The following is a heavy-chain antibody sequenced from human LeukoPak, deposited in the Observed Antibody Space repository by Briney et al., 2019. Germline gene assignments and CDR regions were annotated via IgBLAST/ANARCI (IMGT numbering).Heavy chain of an antibody. CDR1: GGTFSSYA. V-gene: IGHV1-69*05. D-gene: IGHD6-13*01. J-gene: IGHJ4*02. CDR2: IIPIFGTA. CDR3: ASAPRYSSSWYRVLTYFDY. Sequence: SVKVSCKASGGTFSSYAISWVRQAPGQGLEWMGGIIPIFGTANYAQKFQGRVTITTDESTSTAYMELSSLRSEDTAVYYCASAPRYSSSWYRVLTYFDYWGQGTPVTVSS.